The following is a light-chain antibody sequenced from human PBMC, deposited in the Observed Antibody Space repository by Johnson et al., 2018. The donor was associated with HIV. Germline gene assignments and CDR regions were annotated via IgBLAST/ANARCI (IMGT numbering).Light chain of an antibody. CDR3: GTWDSSLSAHYV. Sequence: QPVLTQPPSVSAAPGQKVTISCSGSRSNIGNNYVSWYQQLPGTAPKLLISNNSKRPSGIPDQFSGSKSGTSATLAITGLQTGDEADYYCGTWDSSLSAHYVFGTGTKVTVL. V-gene: IGLV1-51*01. CDR1: RSNIGNNY. J-gene: IGLJ1*01. CDR2: NNS.